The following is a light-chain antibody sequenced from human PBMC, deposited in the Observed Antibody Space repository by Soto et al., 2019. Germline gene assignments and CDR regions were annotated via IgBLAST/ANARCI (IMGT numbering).Light chain of an antibody. V-gene: IGLV2-14*01. CDR3: SSYTSGSTLYV. J-gene: IGLJ1*01. CDR1: SGDIGGYDY. Sequence: QSALTQPPSASGSPGQSVTISCTGTSGDIGGYDYVSWYQHHPGKAPRLMIYASSNRPSGVSHRFSGSRSGNTASLTISGLQAEDEADYYCSSYTSGSTLYVFGTGTKVTVL. CDR2: ASS.